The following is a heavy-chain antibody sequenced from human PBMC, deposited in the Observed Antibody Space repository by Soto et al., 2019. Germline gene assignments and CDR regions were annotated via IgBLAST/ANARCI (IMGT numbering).Heavy chain of an antibody. CDR3: ARRQRYYYGMDV. Sequence: GESLKISCKGSGYSFTSYWISWVRQMPGKGLEWMGRIDPSDSYTNYSPSFQGHVTISADKSISTVYLQWSSLKASDTATYYCARRQRYYYGMDVWGQGTTVTVSS. CDR2: IDPSDSYT. CDR1: GYSFTSYW. V-gene: IGHV5-10-1*01. J-gene: IGHJ6*02. D-gene: IGHD1-1*01.